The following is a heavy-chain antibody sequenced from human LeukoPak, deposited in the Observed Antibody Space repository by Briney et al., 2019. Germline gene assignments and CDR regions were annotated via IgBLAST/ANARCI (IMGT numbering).Heavy chain of an antibody. CDR2: ISSSSSYI. Sequence: GGSLRLSCAASGFTFSSYAMSWVRQAPGKGLEWVSSISSSSSYIYYADSVKGRFTISRDNAKNSLYLQMNSLRAEDTAVYYCARVHYYDSSGYYAWGQGTLVTVSS. CDR3: ARVHYYDSSGYYA. J-gene: IGHJ5*02. CDR1: GFTFSSYA. D-gene: IGHD3-22*01. V-gene: IGHV3-21*01.